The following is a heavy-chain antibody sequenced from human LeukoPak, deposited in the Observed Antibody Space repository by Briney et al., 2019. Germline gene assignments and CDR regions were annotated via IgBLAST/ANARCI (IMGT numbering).Heavy chain of an antibody. D-gene: IGHD7-27*01. CDR3: AKDTTGTLGIGAFDI. CDR1: GFTFDDYA. J-gene: IGHJ3*02. Sequence: GGSLRLSCAASGFTFDDYAMHWVRQAPGKGLEWVSGISWNSGSIGYADSVKGRFTISRDNAKNSLYLQMNSLRAEDMALYYCAKDTTGTLGIGAFDIWGQGTMVTVSS. CDR2: ISWNSGSI. V-gene: IGHV3-9*03.